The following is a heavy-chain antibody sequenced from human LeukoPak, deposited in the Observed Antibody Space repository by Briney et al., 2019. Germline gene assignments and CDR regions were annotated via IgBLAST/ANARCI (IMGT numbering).Heavy chain of an antibody. V-gene: IGHV3-23*01. Sequence: PGGSLRLSFSVSGYTFRCYAMAWVRQAPGKGLEWVSAISGSGGSTYYADSVKGRFTISRDNSKNTLYLQMNSLRAEDTAVYYRPSGSRRGSCYAHEYGGNYVDYWGQGTLVTVSS. CDR2: ISGSGGST. D-gene: IGHD2-2*01. CDR1: GYTFRCYA. CDR3: PSGSRRGSCYAHEYGGNYVDY. J-gene: IGHJ4*02.